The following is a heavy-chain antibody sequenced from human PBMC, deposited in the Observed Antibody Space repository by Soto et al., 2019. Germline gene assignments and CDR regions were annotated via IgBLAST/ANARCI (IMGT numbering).Heavy chain of an antibody. CDR3: GRGYMEQQWLHYYYYMAV. CDR1: GGTFSSYT. Sequence: QVQLVQSGAEVKKPGSSVKVSCKASGGTFSSYTISWVRQAPGQGLEWMGRIIPILGIANYAQKFQGRVTITADKSTSTAYMELSSLRSEDPAVYYCGRGYMEQQWLHYYYYMAVWGKGTTVTVSS. J-gene: IGHJ6*03. V-gene: IGHV1-69*02. D-gene: IGHD6-19*01. CDR2: IIPILGIA.